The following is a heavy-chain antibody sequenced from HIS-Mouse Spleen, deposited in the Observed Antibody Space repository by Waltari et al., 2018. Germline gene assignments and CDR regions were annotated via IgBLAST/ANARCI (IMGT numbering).Heavy chain of an antibody. CDR2: IDWDDDK. CDR3: ARIAEGYTSGWYAFDY. J-gene: IGHJ4*02. V-gene: IGHV2-70*15. CDR1: GFSLSTIGMC. Sequence: QVTLRESGPALVKPTQTLTLTCTFPGFSLSTIGMCVSWIRQPPGKALEWLARIDWDDDKYYSTSLKTRLTISRDTSKNQVVLTMTNMDPLDTATYYCARIAEGYTSGWYAFDYWGQGTLVTVSS. D-gene: IGHD6-19*01.